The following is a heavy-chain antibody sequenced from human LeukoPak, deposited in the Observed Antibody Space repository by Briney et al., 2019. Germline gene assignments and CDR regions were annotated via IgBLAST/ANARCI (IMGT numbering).Heavy chain of an antibody. CDR1: GFTFSSYA. CDR3: ARGWSNYYDSSGYYGSDAFDI. Sequence: SGGSLRLSCAASGFTFSSYAMHWVRQAPGKGLEWVAVISYDGSNKYCADSVKGRFTISRDNSKNTLYLQMNSLRAEDTAVYYCARGWSNYYDSSGYYGSDAFDIWGQGTMVTVSS. V-gene: IGHV3-30*04. J-gene: IGHJ3*02. D-gene: IGHD3-22*01. CDR2: ISYDGSNK.